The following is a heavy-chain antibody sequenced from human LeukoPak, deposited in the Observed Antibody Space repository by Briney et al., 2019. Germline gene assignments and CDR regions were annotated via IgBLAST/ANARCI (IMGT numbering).Heavy chain of an antibody. CDR2: ISGSGGST. CDR3: AKDVAYGSGTPYGMDV. V-gene: IGHV3-23*01. D-gene: IGHD3-10*01. Sequence: PGGSLRLSCAASGFTFSNAWMSWVRQAPGKGLEWVSAISGSGGSTYYADSVKGRFTISRDNSKNTLYLQMNSLRAEDTAVYYCAKDVAYGSGTPYGMDVWGQGTTVTVSS. J-gene: IGHJ6*02. CDR1: GFTFSNAW.